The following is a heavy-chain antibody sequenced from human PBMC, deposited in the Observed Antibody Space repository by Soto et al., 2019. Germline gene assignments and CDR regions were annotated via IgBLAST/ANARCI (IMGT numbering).Heavy chain of an antibody. V-gene: IGHV1-2*02. CDR3: ARGGREVPRIPYDT. Sequence: QVQLVQSGAEVKKPGASVKVSCKASGYTFTSYYLHWVRQAPGQGLEWRGCSNPNPGATHYALKWRGRAAMSRETSINTVYMQLSRLRSDDTAIYYCARGGREVPRIPYDTWGQGTRVPVSS. D-gene: IGHD3-16*01. CDR1: GYTFTSYY. J-gene: IGHJ5*02. CDR2: SNPNPGAT.